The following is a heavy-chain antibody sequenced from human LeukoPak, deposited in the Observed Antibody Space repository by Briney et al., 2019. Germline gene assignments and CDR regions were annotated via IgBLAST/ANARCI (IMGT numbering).Heavy chain of an antibody. Sequence: PGRSLRLSCAASGFTFDDYAMHWVRQAPGKGLEWVLGISWNSGSIGYADSVKGRFTISRDNAKNSLYLQMNSLRAEDTALYYCAKFGAEDYYDSSGYYFFDYWGQGTLVTVSS. CDR1: GFTFDDYA. CDR3: AKFGAEDYYDSSGYYFFDY. CDR2: ISWNSGSI. J-gene: IGHJ4*02. D-gene: IGHD3-22*01. V-gene: IGHV3-9*01.